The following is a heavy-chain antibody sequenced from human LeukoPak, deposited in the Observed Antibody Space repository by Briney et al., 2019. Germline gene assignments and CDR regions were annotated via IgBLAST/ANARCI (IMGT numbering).Heavy chain of an antibody. Sequence: PSETLSLTCTVSGGSISSYYWSWIRQPPGKGLEWIGYIYYSGNTNYNPSLKSRVAMSLDTSKNQFSLKLSSVTAADTAVYYCARGYYYGSGSPQFDYWGLGTLVTVSS. CDR2: IYYSGNT. CDR3: ARGYYYGSGSPQFDY. CDR1: GGSISSYY. J-gene: IGHJ4*02. V-gene: IGHV4-59*12. D-gene: IGHD3-10*01.